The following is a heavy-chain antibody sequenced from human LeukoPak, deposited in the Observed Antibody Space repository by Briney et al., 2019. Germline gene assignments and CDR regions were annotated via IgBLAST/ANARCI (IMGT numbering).Heavy chain of an antibody. D-gene: IGHD3-10*01. CDR1: GYTLTELS. Sequence: ASVKVSCKVSGYTLTELSMHWVRQAPGKGLEWMGGFDPEDGETIYAQKFQGRVTMTEDTSTDTAYMELSSLRSEDTAVYYCARDRAPLWFGAESATAYYYGMDVWGQGTTVTVSS. V-gene: IGHV1-24*01. CDR3: ARDRAPLWFGAESATAYYYGMDV. J-gene: IGHJ6*02. CDR2: FDPEDGET.